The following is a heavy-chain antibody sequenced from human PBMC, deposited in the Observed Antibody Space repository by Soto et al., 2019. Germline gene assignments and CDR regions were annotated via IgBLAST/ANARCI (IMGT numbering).Heavy chain of an antibody. Sequence: QLQLQESGPGLVKPSETLSLTCTVSGGSVSSSSYYWGWIRQPPGKGLEWIGSIYYSGSTYYNPSLKSRVTISVDTSKNQFSLKLSSVTAADTAVYYCAIPTGWTAFSGGYWGQGTLVTVSS. CDR3: AIPTGWTAFSGGY. V-gene: IGHV4-39*01. CDR2: IYYSGST. CDR1: GGSVSSSSYY. J-gene: IGHJ4*02. D-gene: IGHD2-21*02.